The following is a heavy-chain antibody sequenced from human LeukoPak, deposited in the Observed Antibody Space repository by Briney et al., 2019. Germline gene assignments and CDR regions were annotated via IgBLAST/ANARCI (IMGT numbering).Heavy chain of an antibody. J-gene: IGHJ4*02. Sequence: GGSLRLSCAASGFTFSSYGMHWVRQAPGKGLEWVAFVHYGGSNKYYADSVKGRFAISRDNSKNTLYLQMNSLRAEDTAVYYCVRDGSGYAMWDWGQGTLVTVSS. CDR3: VRDGSGYAMWD. V-gene: IGHV3-30*02. CDR2: VHYGGSNK. CDR1: GFTFSSYG. D-gene: IGHD5-12*01.